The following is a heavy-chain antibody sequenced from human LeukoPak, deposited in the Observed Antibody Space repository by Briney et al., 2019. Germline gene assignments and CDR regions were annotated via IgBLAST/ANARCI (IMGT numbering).Heavy chain of an antibody. J-gene: IGHJ4*02. Sequence: GGSLRLSCAASGFTFSSYGMHWVRQAPGKGLEWVANIKQDGSEKYYVDSVKGRFTISRDNAKNSLYLQMNSLRAEDTAVYYCARDIAARGDYWGQGTLVTVSS. D-gene: IGHD6-6*01. CDR1: GFTFSSYG. V-gene: IGHV3-7*01. CDR3: ARDIAARGDY. CDR2: IKQDGSEK.